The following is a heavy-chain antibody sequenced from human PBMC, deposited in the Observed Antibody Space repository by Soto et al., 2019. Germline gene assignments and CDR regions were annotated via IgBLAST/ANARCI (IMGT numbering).Heavy chain of an antibody. V-gene: IGHV3-23*01. J-gene: IGHJ6*02. Sequence: EVQLLESGGGLVQPGGSLRLSCAASGFTFSTYAMSWVRQAPGKGLEWVSVISASGGSTFYADSVKGRFTVSRDSYRNTLYLQVISLRVEDTAVYYCAKDLRSSTNYDYGMDVCGQGTTVTVSS. CDR3: AKDLRSSTNYDYGMDV. CDR1: GFTFSTYA. CDR2: ISASGGST. D-gene: IGHD1-1*01.